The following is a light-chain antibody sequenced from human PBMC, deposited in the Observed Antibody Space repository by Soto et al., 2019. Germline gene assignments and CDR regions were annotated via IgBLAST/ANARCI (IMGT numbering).Light chain of an antibody. Sequence: SCGPSQPPSVRLAPGEMARFTCGGNNIGSKSVHWYQQKPGQAPVLVVYDDSDRPSGIPERFSGSNSGNTATLTISRVDAGDEADYYCQVWDSSSYHVVFGGGTQLTXL. J-gene: IGLJ2*01. CDR2: DDS. V-gene: IGLV3-21*02. CDR3: QVWDSSSYHVV. CDR1: NIGSKS.